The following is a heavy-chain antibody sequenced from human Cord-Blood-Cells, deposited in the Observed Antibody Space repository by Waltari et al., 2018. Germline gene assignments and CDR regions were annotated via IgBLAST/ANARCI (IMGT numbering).Heavy chain of an antibody. CDR2: IYYSGST. Sequence: QVQLRESGPGLVKPSETLSLTCTVSGGSVSSGSYYWSWIRQPPGKGLEWIGYIYYSGSTNYNPSLKSRVTISVDTSKNQFSLKLSSVTAADTAVYYCARDCDTAMDYWGQGTLVTVSS. CDR3: ARDCDTAMDY. V-gene: IGHV4-61*01. CDR1: GGSVSSGSYY. J-gene: IGHJ4*02. D-gene: IGHD5-18*01.